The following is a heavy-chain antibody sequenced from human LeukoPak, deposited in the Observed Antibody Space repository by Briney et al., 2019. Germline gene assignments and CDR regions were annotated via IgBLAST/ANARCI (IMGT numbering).Heavy chain of an antibody. D-gene: IGHD2-15*01. CDR1: GGTFSSYA. CDR3: ARAGRVVVVAAPFDY. J-gene: IGHJ4*02. CDR2: IIPIFGTA. V-gene: IGHV1-69*01. Sequence: SVKVSCKASGGTFSSYAISWVRQAPGQGLEWMGGIIPIFGTANYAQKFQGRVTITADESTSTAYMELSSLRSEDTAVYYCARAGRVVVVAAPFDYWGQGTLVTVSS.